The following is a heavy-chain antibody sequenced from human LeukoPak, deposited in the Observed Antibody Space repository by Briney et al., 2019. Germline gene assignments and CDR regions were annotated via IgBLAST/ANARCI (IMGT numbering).Heavy chain of an antibody. CDR2: IYYSGST. J-gene: IGHJ4*02. V-gene: IGHV4-39*07. CDR3: ARDRSPVDY. CDR1: GGSISSSSYY. Sequence: PSETLSLTCTVSGGSISSSSYYWGWIRQPPGKGLEWIGSIYYSGSTYYNPSLKSRVTISVDTSKNQFSLKLSSVTAADTAVYYCARDRSPVDYWGQGTLVTVSS.